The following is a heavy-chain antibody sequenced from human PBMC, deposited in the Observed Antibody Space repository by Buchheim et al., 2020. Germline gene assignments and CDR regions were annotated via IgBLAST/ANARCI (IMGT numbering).Heavy chain of an antibody. V-gene: IGHV4-31*03. D-gene: IGHD5-12*01. J-gene: IGHJ2*01. CDR1: GGSISSGGYY. Sequence: QVQLQESGPGLVKPSQTLSLTCTVSGGSISSGGYYWNWIRLVPGKGLQWIGHTYNSGTTYYNPSLQGRVTISVDTYENQLSLKLSSVTAADTAVYYCARDQGGYVWYFDLWGRGSL. CDR3: ARDQGGYVWYFDL. CDR2: TYNSGTT.